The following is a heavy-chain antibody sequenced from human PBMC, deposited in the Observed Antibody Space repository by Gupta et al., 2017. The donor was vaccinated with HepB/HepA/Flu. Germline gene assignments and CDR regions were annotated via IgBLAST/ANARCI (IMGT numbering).Heavy chain of an antibody. CDR1: GGTFSSYA. Sequence: QVQLVQSGAEVKKPGSSVKVSCKASGGTFSSYAISWVRQAPGQGLEWMGGIIPIFGTANYAQKFQGRVTITADKSTSTAYMELSSLRSEDTAVYYCARIIYSGYDLGPGTFDYWGQGTLVTVSS. CDR3: ARIIYSGYDLGPGTFDY. CDR2: IIPIFGTA. D-gene: IGHD5-12*01. V-gene: IGHV1-69*06. J-gene: IGHJ4*02.